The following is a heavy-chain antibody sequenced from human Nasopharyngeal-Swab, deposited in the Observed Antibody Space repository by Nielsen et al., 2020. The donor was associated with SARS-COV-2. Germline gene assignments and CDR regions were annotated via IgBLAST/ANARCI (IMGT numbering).Heavy chain of an antibody. D-gene: IGHD6-19*01. CDR1: GDSVSSNTAA. V-gene: IGHV6-1*01. CDR2: TYYRSMWNN. Sequence: SQTLSLTFAISGDSVSSNTAAWNWIRPSPSRGLEWLGRTYYRSMWNNDYAVSVRGRITINPDPSKNQFSLQLNPVTPEDTAVYYCARIAVAVSPVWGQGTLVTVSS. J-gene: IGHJ4*02. CDR3: ARIAVAVSPV.